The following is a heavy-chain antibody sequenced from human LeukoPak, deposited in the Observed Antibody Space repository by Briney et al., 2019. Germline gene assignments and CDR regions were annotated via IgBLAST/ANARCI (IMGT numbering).Heavy chain of an antibody. D-gene: IGHD3-10*01. CDR1: GFTFSSQC. CDR2: IKQDGSEK. V-gene: IGHV3-7*01. Sequence: GGSLRLSCAASGFTFSSQCMSWVRQAPGKGLEWVANIKQDGSEKYYVDSVKGRFTISRDNAKSSLYLQMNSLRAEDTAVYYCARVDYYGSGSLMDVWGKGTTVTVSS. J-gene: IGHJ6*03. CDR3: ARVDYYGSGSLMDV.